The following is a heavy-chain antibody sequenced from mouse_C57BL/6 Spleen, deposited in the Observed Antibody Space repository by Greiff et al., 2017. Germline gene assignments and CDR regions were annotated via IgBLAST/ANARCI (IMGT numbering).Heavy chain of an antibody. CDR1: GFTFSSYA. CDR3: ARRGGDYETVYFDY. D-gene: IGHD2-4*01. J-gene: IGHJ2*01. V-gene: IGHV5-4*01. CDR2: ISDGGSYT. Sequence: EVQVVESGGGLVKPGGSLKLSCAASGFTFSSYAMSWVRQTPEKRLEWVATISDGGSYTYYPDNVKGRFTISRDNAKNNLYLQMSHLKSEDTAMYYCARRGGDYETVYFDYWGQGTTLTVSS.